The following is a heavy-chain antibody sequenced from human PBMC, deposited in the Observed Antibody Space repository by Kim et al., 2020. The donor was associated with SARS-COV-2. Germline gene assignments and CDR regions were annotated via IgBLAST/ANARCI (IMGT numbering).Heavy chain of an antibody. D-gene: IGHD3-3*01. Sequence: GGSLRLSCAASGFTVSSNYMSWVRQAPGKGLEWVSVIYSGGSTYYADSVKGRFTISRDNSKNTLYLQMNSLRAEDTAVYYCARAYYDFWSGYYYYYGMDVWGQGTTVTVSS. J-gene: IGHJ6*02. CDR3: ARAYYDFWSGYYYYYGMDV. CDR2: IYSGGST. V-gene: IGHV3-66*02. CDR1: GFTVSSNY.